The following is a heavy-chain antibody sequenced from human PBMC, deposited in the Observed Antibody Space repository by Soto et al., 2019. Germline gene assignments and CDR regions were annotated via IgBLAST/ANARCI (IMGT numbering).Heavy chain of an antibody. CDR2: ISYDGSNK. J-gene: IGHJ4*02. D-gene: IGHD3-10*01. V-gene: IGHV3-30-3*01. CDR1: GFTFSSYA. CDR3: XXXXXYYGSGRFXY. Sequence: QVQLVESGGGVVQPGRSLRLSCAASGFTFSSYAMHWVRQAPGKGLDRVAVISYDGSNKYYADSVKGRFTISRDNSKNTRYLQMNSLRAEDTXXXXXXXXXXYYGSGRFXYWGQGT.